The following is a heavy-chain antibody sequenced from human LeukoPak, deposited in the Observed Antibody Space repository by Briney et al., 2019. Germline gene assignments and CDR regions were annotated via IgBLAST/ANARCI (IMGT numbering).Heavy chain of an antibody. CDR1: GYTFTGYY. CDR2: INPNSGGT. D-gene: IGHD6-13*01. V-gene: IGHV1-2*02. Sequence: GASVKVSCKASGYTFTGYYMHWVRQAPGQGLEWMGWINPNSGGTNYAQKFQGRVTMTRDTSISTAYMELSRLRSDDTAVYYCARGGVSSSWYETDYYYYYGMDVWGQGTMVTVSS. J-gene: IGHJ6*02. CDR3: ARGGVSSSWYETDYYYYYGMDV.